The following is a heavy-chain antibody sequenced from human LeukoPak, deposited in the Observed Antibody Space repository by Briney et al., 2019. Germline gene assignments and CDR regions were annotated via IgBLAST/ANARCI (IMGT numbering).Heavy chain of an antibody. V-gene: IGHV3-23*01. J-gene: IGHJ4*02. Sequence: GGSLRLSCAVSGFTFSDYAMSWVRQAPGKGLEWVSHVSRSGVATYYADSVKGRFTISRDNAKNTLYLQMNSLRPEDTAVYYCAGGWNNWNYFDYRGQGTLVTVSS. CDR3: AGGWNNWNYFDY. CDR2: VSRSGVAT. CDR1: GFTFSDYA. D-gene: IGHD1-20*01.